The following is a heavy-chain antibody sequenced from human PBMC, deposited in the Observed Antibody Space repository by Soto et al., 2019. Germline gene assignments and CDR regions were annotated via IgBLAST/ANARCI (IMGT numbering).Heavy chain of an antibody. D-gene: IGHD4-17*01. CDR1: GGSISSGGYS. Sequence: QLQLQESGSGLVKPSQTLSLTCAVSGGSISSGGYSWGWIRQPPGKGLEWIGYIYHSGSTYYNPSLKSRVTISVDRSKNQFSLKLSSVTAADTAVYYCARGGKTVTTFDYWGQGTLVTVSS. CDR2: IYHSGST. V-gene: IGHV4-30-2*01. J-gene: IGHJ4*02. CDR3: ARGGKTVTTFDY.